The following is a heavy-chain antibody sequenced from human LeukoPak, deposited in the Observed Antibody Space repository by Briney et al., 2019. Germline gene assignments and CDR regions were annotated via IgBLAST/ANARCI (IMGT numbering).Heavy chain of an antibody. Sequence: PSETLSLTCTVSGGSISSYYWSWIRQPPGKGLEWIGYIYTSGSTNYNPSLKSRVTISVDTSKNQFSLKLSSVTAADTAVYYCARGESYSDYWGQGTLVTVSS. CDR3: ARGESYSDY. CDR2: IYTSGST. CDR1: GGSISSYY. V-gene: IGHV4-4*09. J-gene: IGHJ4*02. D-gene: IGHD2-21*01.